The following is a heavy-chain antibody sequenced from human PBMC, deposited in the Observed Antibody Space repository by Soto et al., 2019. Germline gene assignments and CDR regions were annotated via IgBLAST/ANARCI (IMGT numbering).Heavy chain of an antibody. CDR1: GYTFTSYG. CDR2: ISAYNGNT. CDR3: ARESSSGWTYYYFGMDV. D-gene: IGHD6-19*01. Sequence: AASVKVSCKASGYTFTSYGSSWVRQAPGQGRKWMGWISAYNGNTNYAQKLQGRVTMTTDTSTSTAYMELRSLRSDDTAVYYCARESSSGWTYYYFGMDVWGQGTTVTVSS. V-gene: IGHV1-18*01. J-gene: IGHJ6*02.